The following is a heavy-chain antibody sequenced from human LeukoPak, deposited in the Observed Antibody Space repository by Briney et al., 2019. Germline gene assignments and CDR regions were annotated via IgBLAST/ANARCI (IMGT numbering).Heavy chain of an antibody. D-gene: IGHD3-10*01. CDR2: IYHSGST. J-gene: IGHJ4*02. Sequence: SETLSFTCTVSGYSISSGYYWGWIRQPPGKGLEWIGSIYHSGSTYYNPSLKSRVTISVDTSKNQFSLKLSSVTAADTAVYYCARLTMVRGVITDWGQGTLVTVSS. V-gene: IGHV4-38-2*02. CDR1: GYSISSGYY. CDR3: ARLTMVRGVITD.